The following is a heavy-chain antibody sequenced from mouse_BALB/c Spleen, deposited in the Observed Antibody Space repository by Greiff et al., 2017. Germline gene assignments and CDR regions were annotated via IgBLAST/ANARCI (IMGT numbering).Heavy chain of an antibody. V-gene: IGHV1S81*02. Sequence: VQLQQPGAELVKPGASVKLSCKASGYTFTSYWMHWVKQRPGQGLEWIGEINPSNGRTNYNEKFKSKATLTVDKSSSTAYMQLSSLTSEDSAVYCCARVGHDYDGGGHARDYWGQGTSVSVSS. CDR2: INPSNGRT. J-gene: IGHJ4*01. CDR3: ARVGHDYDGGGHARDY. D-gene: IGHD2-4*01. CDR1: GYTFTSYW.